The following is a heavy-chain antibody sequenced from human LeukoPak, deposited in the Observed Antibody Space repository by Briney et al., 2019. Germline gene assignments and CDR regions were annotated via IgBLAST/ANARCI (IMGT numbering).Heavy chain of an antibody. CDR1: GGSISNNNYY. D-gene: IGHD2-2*01. CDR2: INHSGST. Sequence: SETLSLTCTVSGGSISNNNYYWAWIRQPPGKGLEWIGEINHSGSTNYDPSLKSRVTISVDTSKNQFSLKLSSVTAADTAVYYCARVSYCSSTSCFPYYYYYMDVWGKGTTVTVSS. CDR3: ARVSYCSSTSCFPYYYYYMDV. J-gene: IGHJ6*03. V-gene: IGHV4-39*07.